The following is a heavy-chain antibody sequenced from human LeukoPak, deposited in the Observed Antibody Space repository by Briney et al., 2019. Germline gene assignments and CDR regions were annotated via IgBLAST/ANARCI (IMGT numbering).Heavy chain of an antibody. D-gene: IGHD4-17*01. CDR3: AREGTTGHGINDQGLDS. Sequence: PGGSLRLSCAASGFSVSSTYMSWVRQAPGKGLDWLSVIKSGGATHYAESVKGRFTTSRDISKNTLYLQMNNLRVEDTAVYYCAREGTTGHGINDQGLDSWGQRILVTVSS. CDR1: GFSVSSTY. J-gene: IGHJ4*02. CDR2: IKSGGAT. V-gene: IGHV3-66*01.